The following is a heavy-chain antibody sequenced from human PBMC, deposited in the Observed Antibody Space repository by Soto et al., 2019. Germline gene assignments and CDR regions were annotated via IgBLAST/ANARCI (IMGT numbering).Heavy chain of an antibody. Sequence: ASVKVSCKASGYTFTGYYMHWVRQAPGQGLGWMGWINPNSGGANYAQKFQGWVTMTRDTSISTAYMELSRLRSDDTAVYYCARERVRYNWNVPLHYFAYWGQGTLVTVSS. V-gene: IGHV1-2*04. J-gene: IGHJ4*02. CDR3: ARERVRYNWNVPLHYFAY. CDR1: GYTFTGYY. D-gene: IGHD1-1*01. CDR2: INPNSGGA.